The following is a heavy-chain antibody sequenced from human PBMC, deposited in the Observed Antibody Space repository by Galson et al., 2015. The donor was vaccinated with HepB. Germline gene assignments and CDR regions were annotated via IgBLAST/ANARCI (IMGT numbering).Heavy chain of an antibody. Sequence: SVKVSCKASGYNFITSAMQWARQAPGQRLEWMGWINAGNGNTRYSQKFQGRVTITRDTSASTVYLELSSLRSEDTAVYYWANSIRNYFDYWGQGTLVTVSS. CDR2: INAGNGNT. D-gene: IGHD2-15*01. J-gene: IGHJ4*02. V-gene: IGHV1-3*01. CDR1: GYNFITSA. CDR3: ANSIRNYFDY.